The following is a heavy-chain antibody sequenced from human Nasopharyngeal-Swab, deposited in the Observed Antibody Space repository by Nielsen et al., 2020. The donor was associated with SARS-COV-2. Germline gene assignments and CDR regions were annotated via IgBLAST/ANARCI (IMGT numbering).Heavy chain of an antibody. V-gene: IGHV4-34*01. CDR1: GGSLSDYY. D-gene: IGHD3-10*01. CDR3: ARDPSVVRGVRRFDY. J-gene: IGHJ4*02. CDR2: IHHSGST. Sequence: SQTLSPTCAVYGGSLSDYYSSWIRQPPGKWMEWNAAIHHSGSTNYHPSLKSRVTISVDTSKNQFSLNLRSVTAADTAVYYCARDPSVVRGVRRFDYWGQGTLVTVSS.